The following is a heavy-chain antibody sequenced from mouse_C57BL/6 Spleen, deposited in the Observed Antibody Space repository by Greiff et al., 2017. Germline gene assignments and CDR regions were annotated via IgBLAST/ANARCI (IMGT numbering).Heavy chain of an antibody. CDR2: ISRGSSTI. Sequence: DVMLVESGGGLVKPGGSLKLSCAASGFTFSDYGMHWVRQAPEKGLEWVAYISRGSSTIYYADTVQGRFTISRYNAKNTLFMQMTSLRSEDTAMYYCARGDYYGSSDWYFDVWGTGTTVTVSS. CDR1: GFTFSDYG. V-gene: IGHV5-17*01. J-gene: IGHJ1*03. D-gene: IGHD1-1*01. CDR3: ARGDYYGSSDWYFDV.